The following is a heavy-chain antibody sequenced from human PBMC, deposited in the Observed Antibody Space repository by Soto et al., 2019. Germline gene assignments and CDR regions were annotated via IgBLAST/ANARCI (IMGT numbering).Heavy chain of an antibody. D-gene: IGHD1-26*01. CDR3: VKEGKMGVEGFDF. CDR2: VRGDFVTT. J-gene: IGHJ4*02. V-gene: IGHV3-23*01. Sequence: EVRLLESGGGLVQPGGSLRLSCATSGFTFSDHAMHWVRQAPGEGLEWVSGVRGDFVTTPYADSVKGRFTISRDNSKNTLYLHMNSLRAADTAIYYCVKEGKMGVEGFDFWGQGTLVTVSS. CDR1: GFTFSDHA.